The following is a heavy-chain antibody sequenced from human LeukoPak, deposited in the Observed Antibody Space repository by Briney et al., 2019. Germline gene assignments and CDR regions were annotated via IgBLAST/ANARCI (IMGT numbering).Heavy chain of an antibody. V-gene: IGHV5-51*01. D-gene: IGHD2-2*01. CDR2: IYPGDSDT. J-gene: IGHJ4*02. CDR1: GYSFTSYW. CDR3: ARAGRYCSSTSCFRPFDY. Sequence: GESLKISCKGSGYSFTSYWIGWVRQMPGKGLEWMGIIYPGDSDTRYSPSFQGQVTISAGKSISTAYLQWSSLKASDTAMYYCARAGRYCSSTSCFRPFDYWGQGTLVTVSS.